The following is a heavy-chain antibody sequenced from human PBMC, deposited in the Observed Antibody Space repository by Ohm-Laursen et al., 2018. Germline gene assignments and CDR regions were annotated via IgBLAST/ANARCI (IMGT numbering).Heavy chain of an antibody. Sequence: SLRLSCAASGFTFSSYWMSWVRQAPGKGLEWVANIKQDGSEKYYVDSVKGRFTISRDNAKNSLFLQMNSLRAEDTAVYYCARDVSSGATTLSAFDIWGQGTLVTVSS. CDR3: ARDVSSGATTLSAFDI. D-gene: IGHD1-26*01. V-gene: IGHV3-7*01. J-gene: IGHJ3*02. CDR2: IKQDGSEK. CDR1: GFTFSSYW.